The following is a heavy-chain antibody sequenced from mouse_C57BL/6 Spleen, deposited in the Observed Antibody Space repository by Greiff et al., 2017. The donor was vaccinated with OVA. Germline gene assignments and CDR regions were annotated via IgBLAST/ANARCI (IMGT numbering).Heavy chain of an antibody. V-gene: IGHV1-82*01. Sequence: VQLQQSGPELVKPGASVKISCKASGYAFSSSWMNWVKQRPGKGLEWIGRIYPGDGDTNYNGKFKGKSTLTVDKSSSTAYMQLSSLTSEDSAVYYCARDYGSSYYFDYWGQGTTLTVSS. CDR2: IYPGDGDT. CDR3: ARDYGSSYYFDY. J-gene: IGHJ2*01. CDR1: GYAFSSSW. D-gene: IGHD1-1*01.